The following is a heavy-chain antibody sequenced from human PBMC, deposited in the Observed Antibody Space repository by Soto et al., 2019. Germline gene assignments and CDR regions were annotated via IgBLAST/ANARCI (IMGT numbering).Heavy chain of an antibody. D-gene: IGHD6-6*01. CDR2: INPSGGST. CDR1: GYTFTSYG. V-gene: IGHV1-46*01. J-gene: IGHJ3*02. CDR3: ANALYSSSRLNI. Sequence: ASVKVSCKASGYTFTSYGISWVRQAPGQGLEWMGIINPSGGSTSYAQKFQGRVTMTRDTSTSTVYMELSSLRSEDTAVYYCANALYSSSRLNIWGQGTMVTVSS.